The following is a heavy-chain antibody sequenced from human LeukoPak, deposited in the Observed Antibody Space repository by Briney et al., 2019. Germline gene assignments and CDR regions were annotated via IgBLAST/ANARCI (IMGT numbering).Heavy chain of an antibody. CDR1: GFIFSSYA. CDR3: AKPRGGYYFDY. J-gene: IGHJ4*02. Sequence: PGGSLRLSCAASGFIFSSYAMSWVRQAPGKGLEWVANIKQDGSEKYYVDSVKGRFTISRNNSKNTVYLQMNSLRPEDTAVYYCAKPRGGYYFDYWGQGTLVTVSS. D-gene: IGHD3-3*01. V-gene: IGHV3-7*01. CDR2: IKQDGSEK.